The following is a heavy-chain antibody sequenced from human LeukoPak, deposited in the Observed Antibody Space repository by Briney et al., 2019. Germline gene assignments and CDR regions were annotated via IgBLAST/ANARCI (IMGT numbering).Heavy chain of an antibody. Sequence: GGSLRLSCAASGFTFSSYSMNWVRQAPGKGLEWVSSISSSSSYIYYADSVKGRFTISRDNSKNTLYLQMNSLRAEDTAVYYCAKESPPYYDILTGYTFDYWGQGTLVTVSS. J-gene: IGHJ4*02. CDR2: ISSSSSYI. D-gene: IGHD3-9*01. V-gene: IGHV3-21*04. CDR1: GFTFSSYS. CDR3: AKESPPYYDILTGYTFDY.